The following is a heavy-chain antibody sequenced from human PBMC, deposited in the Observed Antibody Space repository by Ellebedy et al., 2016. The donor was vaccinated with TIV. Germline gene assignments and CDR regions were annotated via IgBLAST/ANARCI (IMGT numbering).Heavy chain of an antibody. CDR2: ISYDGSSK. J-gene: IGHJ4*02. CDR3: ARDLDKSSGWYGGAAY. CDR1: GFIFNDYA. V-gene: IGHV3-30-3*01. D-gene: IGHD6-19*01. Sequence: GESLKISCAASGFIFNDYAMHWVRQAPGKGLEWVAVISYDGSSKFYADSVKGRFTVSRDNSMTTVYLEMNSLRAEDTALYYCARDLDKSSGWYGGAAYWGQGTQVTVSS.